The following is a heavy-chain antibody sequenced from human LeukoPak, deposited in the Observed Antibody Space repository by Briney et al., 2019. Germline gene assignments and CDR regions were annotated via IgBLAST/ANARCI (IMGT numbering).Heavy chain of an antibody. D-gene: IGHD2-15*01. J-gene: IGHJ5*02. CDR3: AKGSRRQGWSWFDP. V-gene: IGHV3-30*18. CDR1: GFTFSSYG. CDR2: ISYDGSNK. Sequence: GGSLRLSCAASGFTFSSYGMHWVHQAPGKGLEWVAVISYDGSNKYYADSVKGRFTISRDNSKNTLYLQMNSLRAEDTAVYYCAKGSRRQGWSWFDPWGQGTLVTVSS.